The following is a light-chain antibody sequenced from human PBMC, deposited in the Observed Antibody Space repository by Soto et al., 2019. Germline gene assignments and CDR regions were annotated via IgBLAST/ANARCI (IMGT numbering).Light chain of an antibody. CDR2: GAS. Sequence: VWTQSPATLSLSPGDRAPLSCRASQSVSSYLAWYQQKPGQAPRLLIYGASSRATGIPDRFSGSGSGTDFTLTISRLEPEDFAVYYCQQYGSSPWTFGQGTKVDIK. CDR3: QQYGSSPWT. V-gene: IGKV3-20*01. J-gene: IGKJ1*01. CDR1: QSVSSY.